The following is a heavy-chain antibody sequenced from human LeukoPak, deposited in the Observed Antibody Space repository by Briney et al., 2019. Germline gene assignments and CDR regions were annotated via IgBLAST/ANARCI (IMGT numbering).Heavy chain of an antibody. V-gene: IGHV4-59*08. Sequence: SETLSLTCTVSGGSISTYYWSWIRQPPGKGLEWIGYIDYSGSPNHNPSFKSRVTISVDTSKNQFSLKLTSVTAADTAVYYCARGRLPIDYWGQGTLVTVSS. CDR3: ARGRLPIDY. D-gene: IGHD6-25*01. J-gene: IGHJ4*02. CDR2: IDYSGSP. CDR1: GGSISTYY.